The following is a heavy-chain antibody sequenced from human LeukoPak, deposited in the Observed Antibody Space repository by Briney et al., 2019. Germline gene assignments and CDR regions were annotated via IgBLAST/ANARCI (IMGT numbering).Heavy chain of an antibody. D-gene: IGHD1-26*01. CDR2: ISGSGDNS. J-gene: IGHJ3*02. V-gene: IGHV3-23*01. CDR1: GFTFSRFA. CDR3: ATRGSYSAFDI. Sequence: GGSLRLSCAASGFTFSRFAMTWVRQAPGKGLEWVSAISGSGDNSNYADSVKGRFTISRDNSKNTLYLQMNSLRAEDTAVYYCATRGSYSAFDIWGQGTMVTVSS.